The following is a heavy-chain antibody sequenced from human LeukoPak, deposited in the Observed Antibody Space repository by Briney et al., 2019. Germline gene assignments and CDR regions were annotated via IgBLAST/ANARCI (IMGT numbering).Heavy chain of an antibody. Sequence: PGGSLRLSCAASGFTFSSYEMNWVRQAPGKGLEWVSYTSSSGYTRYYADSVKGRFTISRDNAKNSLYLQMNSLRAEDTAVYYCARVGQWLVNCWGRGTLVTVSS. V-gene: IGHV3-48*03. CDR2: TSSSGYTR. CDR1: GFTFSSYE. CDR3: ARVGQWLVNC. D-gene: IGHD6-19*01. J-gene: IGHJ4*02.